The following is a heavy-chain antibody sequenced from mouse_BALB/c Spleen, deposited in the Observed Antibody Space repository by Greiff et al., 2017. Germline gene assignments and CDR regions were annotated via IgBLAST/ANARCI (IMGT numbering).Heavy chain of an antibody. V-gene: IGHV2-2*02. Sequence: QVHVKQSGPGLVQPSQSLSITCTVSGFSLTSYGVHWVRQSPGKGLEWLGVIWSGGSTDYNAAFISRLSISKDNSKSQVFFKMNSLQANDTAIYYCARSTMITKGAMDYWGQGTSVTVSS. J-gene: IGHJ4*01. D-gene: IGHD2-4*01. CDR3: ARSTMITKGAMDY. CDR2: IWSGGST. CDR1: GFSLTSYG.